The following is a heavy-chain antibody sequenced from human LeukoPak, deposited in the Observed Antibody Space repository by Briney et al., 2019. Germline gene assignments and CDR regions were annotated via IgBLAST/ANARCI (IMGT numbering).Heavy chain of an antibody. V-gene: IGHV4-59*08. J-gene: IGHJ3*02. CDR2: IYYSGST. Sequence: SETPSLTCTVSGGSISSYYWSWIRQPPGKGLEWIGYIYYSGSTNYNPSLKSRVTISVDTSKNQFSLKLSSVTAADTAVYYCARHGGYDILTGYSRWFGSHAFDIWGQGTMVTVSS. D-gene: IGHD3-9*01. CDR3: ARHGGYDILTGYSRWFGSHAFDI. CDR1: GGSISSYY.